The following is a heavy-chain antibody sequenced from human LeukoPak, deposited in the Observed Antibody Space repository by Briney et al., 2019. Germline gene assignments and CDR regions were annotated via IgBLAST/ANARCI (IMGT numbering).Heavy chain of an antibody. D-gene: IGHD6-13*01. J-gene: IGHJ4*02. V-gene: IGHV4-34*01. CDR3: ARGWQQLGYFDY. Sequence: SETLSLTCAVYGGSFSGYYWSWIRQPPGKGLEWIGEINHSGSTNYNPSLKSRVTISVDTSKNQFSLKLSSVTAADTAVYYCARGWQQLGYFDYWGQGTPVTVSS. CDR2: INHSGST. CDR1: GGSFSGYY.